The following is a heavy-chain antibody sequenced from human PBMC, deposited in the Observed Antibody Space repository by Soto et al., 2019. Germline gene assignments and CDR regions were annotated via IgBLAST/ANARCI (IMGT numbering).Heavy chain of an antibody. CDR1: GFTFSSYA. CDR3: ARDQKLELDY. CDR2: ISYDGSNK. Sequence: GGSLRLSCAASGFTFSSYAMHWVRQAPGKGLEWVAVISYDGSNKYYADSVKGRFTISRDNSKNTLYLQMNSLRAEDTAVYYCARDQKLELDYWGQGTLVTVSS. D-gene: IGHD1-1*01. J-gene: IGHJ4*02. V-gene: IGHV3-30-3*01.